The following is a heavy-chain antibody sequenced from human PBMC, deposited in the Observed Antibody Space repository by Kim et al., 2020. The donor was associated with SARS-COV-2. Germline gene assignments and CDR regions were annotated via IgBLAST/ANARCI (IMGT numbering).Heavy chain of an antibody. Sequence: GGSLRLSCAASGFTFSSYSMNWVRQAPGKGLEWVSSISSSSSYIYYADSVKGRFTISRDNAKNSLYLQMNSLRAEDTAVYYCARTEGYCSSTSCHGGYWGQGTLVTVSS. J-gene: IGHJ4*02. D-gene: IGHD2-2*01. CDR1: GFTFSSYS. CDR3: ARTEGYCSSTSCHGGY. V-gene: IGHV3-21*01. CDR2: ISSSSSYI.